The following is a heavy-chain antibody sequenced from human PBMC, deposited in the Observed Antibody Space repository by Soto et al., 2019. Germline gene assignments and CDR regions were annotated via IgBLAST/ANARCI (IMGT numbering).Heavy chain of an antibody. CDR2: ISYDGSNK. V-gene: IGHV3-30*18. CDR1: GFTFSSYG. Sequence: QVQLVESGGGVVQPGRSLRLSCAASGFTFSSYGMHWVRQAPGKGLEWVAVISYDGSNKYYADSVKGRFTISRDNSKNTLYLQMNSLRAEDKVVYYCAKENSGMAVWGQGTTVTVSS. CDR3: AKENSGMAV. J-gene: IGHJ6*02.